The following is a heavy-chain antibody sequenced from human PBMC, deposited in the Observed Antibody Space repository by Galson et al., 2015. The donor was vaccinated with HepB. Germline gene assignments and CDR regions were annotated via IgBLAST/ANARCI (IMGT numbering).Heavy chain of an antibody. CDR3: TTGRIVTSWYSGASAFDV. Sequence: SLRLSCAASGFSFSSSWMSWVRQAPGKGLEWVASIKQDGSEKYYVDSVKGRFTISRDNAKNSLFLQMNSLRAEDTAVYYCTTGRIVTSWYSGASAFDVWGPGTMVTVSS. D-gene: IGHD2-15*01. CDR1: GFSFSSSW. V-gene: IGHV3-7*03. CDR2: IKQDGSEK. J-gene: IGHJ3*01.